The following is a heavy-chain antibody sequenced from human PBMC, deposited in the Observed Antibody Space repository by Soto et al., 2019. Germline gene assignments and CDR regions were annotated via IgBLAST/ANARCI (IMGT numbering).Heavy chain of an antibody. CDR2: IKPSGGIT. V-gene: IGHV1-46*03. CDR3: ARDQEPSTLYYDFYYMDV. J-gene: IGHJ6*03. Sequence: QVQLVQSGAEVKKPGASVTVSCKASGYTFTSYYIHWVRQAPGQGLEWRGIIKPSGGITSYAQKFQGSVTMTRDKSTSTVYMAVSGLRSEDTAVYYCARDQEPSTLYYDFYYMDVWGKGTTVTVSS. CDR1: GYTFTSYY.